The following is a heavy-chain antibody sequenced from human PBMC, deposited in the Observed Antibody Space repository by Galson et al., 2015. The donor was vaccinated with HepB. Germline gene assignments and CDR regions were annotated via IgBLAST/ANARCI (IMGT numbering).Heavy chain of an antibody. CDR2: IYAGDSDT. D-gene: IGHD6-13*01. CDR3: ARWGSSIQY. V-gene: IGHV5-51*03. J-gene: IGHJ1*01. Sequence: QSGAEVKKPGESLKISCEASGYSFTSYWIGWVRQMPGKGLEWMGIIYAGDSDTRYGPSLRGQGTFSVEKSIDTAYVQWNSLKTSDTAMYYCARWGSSIQYWGQGTLVIVSS. CDR1: GYSFTSYW.